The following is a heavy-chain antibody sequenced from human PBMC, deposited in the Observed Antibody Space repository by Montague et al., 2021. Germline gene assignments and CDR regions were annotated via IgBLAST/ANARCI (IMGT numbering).Heavy chain of an antibody. D-gene: IGHD6-19*01. J-gene: IGHJ4*02. CDR1: GFTFSLYS. CDR2: ISSTSTNI. CDR3: ARVHTSGWSGDY. Sequence: SLRLSCAASGFTFSLYSIHWVRQAPGKGLEWISYISSTSTNIYYADSVRGRFTVSRDNAKNSASLQMNSLRDEDTAVYFCARVHTSGWSGDYWGQGTLVTVSS. V-gene: IGHV3-48*02.